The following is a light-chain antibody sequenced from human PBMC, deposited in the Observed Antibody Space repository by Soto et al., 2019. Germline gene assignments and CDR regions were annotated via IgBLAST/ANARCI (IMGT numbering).Light chain of an antibody. CDR2: TAS. CDR1: QDISTAIRSY. J-gene: IGKJ4*01. Sequence: DIQLTQSPSFLSASLGDRVTITCRASQDISTAIRSYLAWYQQKPGKAPKLLIYTASTLQSGVPSRFSGTGSGTDFTLTISSLQPEDFATYYCQQLNNYPLTFGGGTKVEIK. CDR3: QQLNNYPLT. V-gene: IGKV1-9*01.